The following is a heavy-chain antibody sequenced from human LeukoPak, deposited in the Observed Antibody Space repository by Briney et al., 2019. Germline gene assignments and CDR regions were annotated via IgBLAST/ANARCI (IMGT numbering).Heavy chain of an antibody. CDR2: LTGGSDNS. CDR3: ARGTFSKGWLDP. D-gene: IGHD1-7*01. J-gene: IGHJ5*02. CDR1: GFTFSSSA. Sequence: GGSLRLSCAASGFTFSSSAMTWVRQAPGKGLEWVSSLTGGSDNSEHADSVKGRFSISRDNSKNTLYLQMNSLTAEDTAVYYCARGTFSKGWLDPWGQGTLVTVSS. V-gene: IGHV3-23*01.